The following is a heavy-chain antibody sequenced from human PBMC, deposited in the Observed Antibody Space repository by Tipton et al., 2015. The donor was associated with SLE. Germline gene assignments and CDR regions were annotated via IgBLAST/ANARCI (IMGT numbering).Heavy chain of an antibody. D-gene: IGHD4-17*01. Sequence: LRLSCAVYGGSFSGYYWSWIRQPPGKGLEWIGYIYDSGSGSTYYNPSLKSRVTISVDTSKNQFSLRLSSVTAADTAVYYCARAPSSDYGDSPDYYYYMDVWGKGTTVTVSS. J-gene: IGHJ6*03. CDR3: ARAPSSDYGDSPDYYYYMDV. V-gene: IGHV4-34*01. CDR1: GGSFSGYY. CDR2: IYDSGSGST.